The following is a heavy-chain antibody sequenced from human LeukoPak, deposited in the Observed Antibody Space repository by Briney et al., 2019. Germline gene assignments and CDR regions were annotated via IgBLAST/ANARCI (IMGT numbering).Heavy chain of an antibody. D-gene: IGHD3-16*01. CDR2: IHTSGTT. Sequence: PSETLSLTSTVSGGSMIDYYWSFVRQSAGKGLEWMGRIHTSGTTFFNPSLKGRITMSVDTSQNQFSLRLSSVTAADTAVYFCARGDYYDGGGRNWFDPWGQGTLVTVSS. J-gene: IGHJ5*02. V-gene: IGHV4-4*07. CDR3: ARGDYYDGGGRNWFDP. CDR1: GGSMIDYY.